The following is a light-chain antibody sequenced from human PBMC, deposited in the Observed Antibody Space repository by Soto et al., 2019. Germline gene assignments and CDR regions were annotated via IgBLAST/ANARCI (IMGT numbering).Light chain of an antibody. V-gene: IGKV4-1*01. CDR1: QRDLCIADNKNH. CDR3: QQYYTYPLT. CDR2: WAS. Sequence: DSVRTESPASLAVSVAERATISCKSSQRDLCIADNKNHLAWYQQKPGQPPRLLIYWASTRKSGVPDRFSGSGSGTVFSLTISSLQAEDVAIYYCQQYYTYPLTFGGGTKVDIK. J-gene: IGKJ4*01.